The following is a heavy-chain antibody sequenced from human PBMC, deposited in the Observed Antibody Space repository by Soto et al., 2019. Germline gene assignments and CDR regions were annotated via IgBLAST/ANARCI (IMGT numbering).Heavy chain of an antibody. Sequence: LRLSCAVSGFTFANHWMHWVRQAPGKGLEWVSRMNSDGSTTDYADSVKGRFTVSRDNAKNTLYLQMNSLRAEDTAVYYCATAEVDYWGPGTLVTGSS. CDR2: MNSDGSTT. CDR1: GFTFANHW. CDR3: ATAEVDY. V-gene: IGHV3-74*01. J-gene: IGHJ4*02.